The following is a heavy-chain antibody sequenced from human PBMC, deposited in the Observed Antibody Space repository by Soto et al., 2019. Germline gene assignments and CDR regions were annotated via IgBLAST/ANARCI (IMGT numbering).Heavy chain of an antibody. CDR1: EGKMNTAGDA. J-gene: IGHJ4*02. CDR2: IYHTGST. CDR3: ASSHAGAHITAAVH. D-gene: IGHD6-13*01. V-gene: IGHV4-30-2*01. Sequence: VAEGKMNTAGDAGAWKKQPPGKGLEWIGYIYHTGSTYYNPSLKSRVTISVDRSKNQFSLKLSSVTAADTAVYYCASSHAGAHITAAVHWGQGTLVTVSS.